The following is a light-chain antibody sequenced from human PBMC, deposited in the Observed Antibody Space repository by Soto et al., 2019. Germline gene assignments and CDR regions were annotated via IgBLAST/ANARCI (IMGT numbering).Light chain of an antibody. CDR2: EGD. J-gene: IGLJ1*01. CDR1: SSDVGSSNL. Sequence: QSVLTQPASVSGSPGQSITISCSGTSSDVGSSNLVSWYQQHPGKAPKLIIFEGDRRPSGVSGRFSGFKSGNTASLTISGLQAEDEADYYCCSFARSTTFYVFGTGTKLTVL. V-gene: IGLV2-23*01. CDR3: CSFARSTTFYV.